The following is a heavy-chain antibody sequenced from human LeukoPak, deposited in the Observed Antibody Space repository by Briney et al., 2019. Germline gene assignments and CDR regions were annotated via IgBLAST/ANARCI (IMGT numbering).Heavy chain of an antibody. V-gene: IGHV3-74*01. J-gene: IGHJ4*02. CDR3: VRDKVLTAIVTGDFDY. CDR2: INSDGSSI. D-gene: IGHD5-18*01. Sequence: GGSLRLSCAASGFTFSSYWMHWVRQAPGKGLVWVSRINSDGSSICYADSVKGRFTISRDNAKNTLYLQMNSLRAEDTAVYYCVRDKVLTAIVTGDFDYWGQGTLVTVSS. CDR1: GFTFSSYW.